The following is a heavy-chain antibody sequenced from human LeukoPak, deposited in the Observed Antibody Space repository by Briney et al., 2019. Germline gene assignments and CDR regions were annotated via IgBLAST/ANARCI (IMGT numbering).Heavy chain of an antibody. V-gene: IGHV4-59*08. CDR3: ARVGATLSWFDP. Sequence: SETLSLTCTVSGGSMTTHHWNWIRQTPGKGLEWIGYVFDSGRTKENPSLKSRVTLSADTSKNQFSLKLSSVTAADTAVYYCARVGATLSWFDPWGQGTLVTVSS. CDR2: VFDSGRT. D-gene: IGHD1-26*01. CDR1: GGSMTTHH. J-gene: IGHJ5*02.